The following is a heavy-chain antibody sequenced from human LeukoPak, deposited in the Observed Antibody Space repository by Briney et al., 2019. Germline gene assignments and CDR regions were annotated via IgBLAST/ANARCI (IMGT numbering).Heavy chain of an antibody. CDR3: ARGPREYAKGWFDP. J-gene: IGHJ5*02. Sequence: PAASVKLSCKASGYTFTSYDINWVRQATGQGLEWMGWMNPNSGNTGYAHNFQGRVTITRNTSISTAYMELSSLRSEDTAVYYCARGPREYAKGWFDPWGQGTLVTVSS. D-gene: IGHD2-2*01. CDR1: GYTFTSYD. CDR2: MNPNSGNT. V-gene: IGHV1-8*03.